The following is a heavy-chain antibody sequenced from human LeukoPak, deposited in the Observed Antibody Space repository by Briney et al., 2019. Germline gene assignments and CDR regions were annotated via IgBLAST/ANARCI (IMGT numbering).Heavy chain of an antibody. CDR3: ARTTEAHSWQTRYYSYYMDV. CDR2: ISSSGSTI. D-gene: IGHD6-13*01. CDR1: GFTFSSYE. Sequence: GSLRLSCAASGFTFSSYEMNWVRQAPGKGLEWVSYISSSGSTIYYADSVKGRFTISRDNAKNSLYLQMNSLRAEDTAVYYCARTTEAHSWQTRYYSYYMDVWGKGTTVTVSS. J-gene: IGHJ6*03. V-gene: IGHV3-48*03.